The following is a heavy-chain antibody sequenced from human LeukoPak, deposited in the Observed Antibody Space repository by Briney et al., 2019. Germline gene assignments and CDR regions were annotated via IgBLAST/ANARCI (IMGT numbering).Heavy chain of an antibody. D-gene: IGHD5-24*01. CDR2: MYYTGNT. CDR1: GVSISTSNSY. V-gene: IGHV4-39*07. CDR3: ARGPADYNKLKPGDRDGYNYKSKRTPFDY. J-gene: IGHJ4*02. Sequence: SETLSLTCTVSGVSISTSNSYWGWIRQPPGKGLEWIGSMYYTGNTYYNASLKSRVTISVDTSKNQLSLRLSSVTAADTAVYYCARGPADYNKLKPGDRDGYNYKSKRTPFDYWGQGTLVTVSS.